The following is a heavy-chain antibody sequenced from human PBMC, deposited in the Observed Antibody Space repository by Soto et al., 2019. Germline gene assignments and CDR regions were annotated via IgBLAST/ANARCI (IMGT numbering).Heavy chain of an antibody. Sequence: GASVKVSCKASGYTFTGYYMHWVRQAPGQGLEWMGWINPNSGGTNYAQKFQGRVTMTRDTSISTAYMELNSLKTEDTAVYYCTRYYYGSGSYYNGRAYFDYWGQGTLVTVSS. V-gene: IGHV1-2*02. CDR3: TRYYYGSGSYYNGRAYFDY. J-gene: IGHJ4*02. D-gene: IGHD3-10*01. CDR2: INPNSGGT. CDR1: GYTFTGYY.